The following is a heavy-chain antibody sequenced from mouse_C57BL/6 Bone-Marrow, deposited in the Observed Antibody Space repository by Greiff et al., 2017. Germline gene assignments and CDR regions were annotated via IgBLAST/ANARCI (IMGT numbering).Heavy chain of an antibody. V-gene: IGHV1-81*01. CDR3: AGLCYYAMDY. D-gene: IGHD6-1*01. CDR2: IDPRSGNT. CDR1: GYTFTSYG. Sequence: VKVVESGAELVRPGASVKLSCKASGYTFTSYGIRWVKQRPGQGLEWIGEIDPRSGNTYYNEKFKGKATLTADKSSSTAYMQLSSLTSEDSAVYYCAGLCYYAMDYWGQGTSVTVSS. J-gene: IGHJ4*01.